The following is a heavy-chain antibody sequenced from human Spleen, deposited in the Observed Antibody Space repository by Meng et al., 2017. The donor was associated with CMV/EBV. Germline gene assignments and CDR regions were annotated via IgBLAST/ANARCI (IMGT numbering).Heavy chain of an antibody. CDR3: AKDPGLRGSYYYDSSGFDY. V-gene: IGHV3-30-3*01. D-gene: IGHD3-22*01. J-gene: IGHJ4*02. CDR2: ISYEGSKK. CDR1: GFTFQNYP. Sequence: GGSLRLSCAASGFTFQNYPIHWVRQAPGKGLEWLAVISYEGSKKKYADSLKGRFTVSRDNSKNTLYMQMNSLGPEDTAVYYCAKDPGLRGSYYYDSSGFDYWGQGTLVTVSS.